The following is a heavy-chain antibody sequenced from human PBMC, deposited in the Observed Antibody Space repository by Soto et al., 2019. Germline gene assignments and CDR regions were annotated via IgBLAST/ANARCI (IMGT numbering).Heavy chain of an antibody. CDR2: IRRSGGDK. CDR1: GFALITYA. CDR3: ATDPWGTVTGSFDI. D-gene: IGHD3-9*01. Sequence: EVQLLESGGGLVQPGGSLRLSCAASGFALITYAMSWVRQAPGKGLEWVSTIRRSGGDKFYVDSVKGRFTISRDNSKNTLYLQMNSLRAEDTAVYYYATDPWGTVTGSFDIWGQGTMVTVSS. J-gene: IGHJ3*02. V-gene: IGHV3-23*01.